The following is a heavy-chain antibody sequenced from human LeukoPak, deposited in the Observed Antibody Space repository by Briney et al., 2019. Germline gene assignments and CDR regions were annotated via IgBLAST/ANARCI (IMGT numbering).Heavy chain of an antibody. D-gene: IGHD6-13*01. CDR3: ATAKQQLAYDAFDF. J-gene: IGHJ3*01. Sequence: PLETLSLTCTVSSGSVSHYYWSWIRQPPGKGPEWIGNIFHSGSTNYNPSLKSRVTISLDTSNTQFSLKLSSVTAADTAVYYCATAKQQLAYDAFDFWGQGTLVTVSS. V-gene: IGHV4-59*02. CDR1: SGSVSHYY. CDR2: IFHSGST.